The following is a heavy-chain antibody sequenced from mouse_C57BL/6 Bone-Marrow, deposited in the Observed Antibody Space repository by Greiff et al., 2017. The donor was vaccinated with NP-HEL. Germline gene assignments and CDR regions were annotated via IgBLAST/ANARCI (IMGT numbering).Heavy chain of an antibody. CDR1: GFTFSSYA. CDR2: ISDGGSYT. CDR3: ASPYAMDY. J-gene: IGHJ4*01. Sequence: EVKVEESGGGLVKPGGSLKLSCAASGFTFSSYAMSWVRQTPEKRLEWVATISDGGSYTYYPDNVKGRFTISRDNAKNNLYLQMSHLKSEDTAMYYCASPYAMDYWGQGTSVTVSS. V-gene: IGHV5-4*03.